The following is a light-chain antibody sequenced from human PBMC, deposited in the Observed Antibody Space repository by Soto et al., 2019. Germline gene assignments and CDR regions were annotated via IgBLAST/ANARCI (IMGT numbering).Light chain of an antibody. Sequence: IVLTQSPGTLSLSPGERATLSCRAIQSVSSSYLAWYQQKPGQAPRLLIYGASSRATGIPDRFSGSGSGTDFTLTISRLEPEDFAVYYCQQRSNWAITFGQGTRLEIK. CDR3: QQRSNWAIT. CDR2: GAS. CDR1: QSVSSSY. V-gene: IGKV3D-20*02. J-gene: IGKJ5*01.